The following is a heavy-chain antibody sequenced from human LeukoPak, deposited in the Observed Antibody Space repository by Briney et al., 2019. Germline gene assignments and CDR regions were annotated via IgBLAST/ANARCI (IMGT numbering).Heavy chain of an antibody. J-gene: IGHJ4*02. D-gene: IGHD2/OR15-2a*01. CDR3: VKEPGNISAGY. CDR2: ISGTGNSI. Sequence: PGGSLRLXCAASGFTFNNYAMIWVRQAPGKGLEWVSLISGTGNSIYYADSVKGRCTIFRDNSKTTLFLQMNSLRAEDTAVYYCVKEPGNISAGYWGQGTLVTVSS. CDR1: GFTFNNYA. V-gene: IGHV3-23*01.